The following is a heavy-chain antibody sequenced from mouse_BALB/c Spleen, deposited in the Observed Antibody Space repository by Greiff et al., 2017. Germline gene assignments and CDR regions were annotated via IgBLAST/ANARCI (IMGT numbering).Heavy chain of an antibody. CDR1: GYSITSGYS. Sequence: ESGPDLVKPSQSLSLTCTVTGYSITSGYSWPWLRQFPGNKLEWMGYIHYSGSTNYNPSLKSRISITRDTSKNQFFLQLNSVTTEDTATYYCAREYYDGSSYAWFAYWGQGTLVTVSA. V-gene: IGHV3-1*02. CDR3: AREYYDGSSYAWFAY. J-gene: IGHJ3*01. CDR2: IHYSGST. D-gene: IGHD1-1*01.